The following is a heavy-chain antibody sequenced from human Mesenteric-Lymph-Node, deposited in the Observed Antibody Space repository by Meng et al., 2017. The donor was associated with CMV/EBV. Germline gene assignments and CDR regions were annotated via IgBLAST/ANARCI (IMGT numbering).Heavy chain of an antibody. CDR1: GFTFNIAW. Sequence: GGSLRLSCAASGFTFNIAWMTWVRQAPGKGLEWVGRIKSKTDGGTTDSAAPVKGRFTISRDDSKSIAYLQMNSLKTEDTAVYYCTREMGGSYGIDYWGQGTLVTVSS. D-gene: IGHD1-26*01. V-gene: IGHV3-15*01. J-gene: IGHJ4*02. CDR3: TREMGGSYGIDY. CDR2: IKSKTDGGTT.